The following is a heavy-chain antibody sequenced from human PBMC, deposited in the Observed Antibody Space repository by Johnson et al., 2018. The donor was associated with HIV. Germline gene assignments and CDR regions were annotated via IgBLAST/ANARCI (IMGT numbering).Heavy chain of an antibody. Sequence: QVQLVESGGGVVQPGRSLRLSCAASGFTFSNYGIHWVRQAPGKGLEWVAVISYDGSNKYYADSVKGRFTISRDNSNNTLYLQMNSLRADDTAVYYCAKDRNWGASGGFDIWGQGTMLTVSS. CDR2: ISYDGSNK. D-gene: IGHD7-27*01. V-gene: IGHV3-30*18. CDR1: GFTFSNYG. CDR3: AKDRNWGASGGFDI. J-gene: IGHJ3*02.